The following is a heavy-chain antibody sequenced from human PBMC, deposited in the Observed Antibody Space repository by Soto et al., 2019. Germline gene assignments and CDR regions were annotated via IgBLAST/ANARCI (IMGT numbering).Heavy chain of an antibody. CDR3: AHRLSIAVAGTWGY. J-gene: IGHJ4*02. D-gene: IGHD6-19*01. V-gene: IGHV2-5*02. Sequence: QITLKESGPTLVKPTQTLTLTCTFSGFSLSTSGVGVGWIRQPPGKALEWLALIYWDDDKRYSPSLKSRLTTXKXPXXNQVVLTMTNMDPVDTATYYCAHRLSIAVAGTWGYWGQGTLVTVSS. CDR2: IYWDDDK. CDR1: GFSLSTSGVG.